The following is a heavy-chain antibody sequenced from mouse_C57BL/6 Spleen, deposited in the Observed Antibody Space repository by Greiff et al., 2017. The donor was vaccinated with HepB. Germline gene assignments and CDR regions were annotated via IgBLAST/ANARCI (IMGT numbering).Heavy chain of an antibody. CDR2: IDPSDSET. V-gene: IGHV1-52*01. CDR1: GYTFTSYW. Sequence: VQLQQPGAELVRPGSSVKLSCKASGYTFTSYWMHWVKQRPIQGLEWIGNIDPSDSETHYNQKFKDKATLTVDKSSSTAYMQLSSLTSEDSAVYYCARRGYYGSILDYWGQGTTLTVSS. CDR3: ARRGYYGSILDY. D-gene: IGHD1-1*01. J-gene: IGHJ2*01.